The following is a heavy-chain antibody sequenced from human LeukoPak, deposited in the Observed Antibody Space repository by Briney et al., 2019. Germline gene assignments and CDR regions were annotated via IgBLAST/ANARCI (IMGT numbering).Heavy chain of an antibody. J-gene: IGHJ4*02. V-gene: IGHV1-69*01. CDR2: IIPIFGTA. Sequence: PGPSVKVSCKASGGTFSSYAISWVRQAPGQGLAWMGGIIPIFGTANYAQKFQGRVTITADESTSTAYMGLSSLTSEDTAVYYCATRGYYYDSSGLEYWGQGTLVTVSS. CDR3: ATRGYYYDSSGLEY. D-gene: IGHD3-22*01. CDR1: GGTFSSYA.